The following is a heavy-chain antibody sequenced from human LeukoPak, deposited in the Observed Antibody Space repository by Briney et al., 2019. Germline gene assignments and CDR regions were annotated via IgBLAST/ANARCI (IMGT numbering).Heavy chain of an antibody. CDR3: ARAIRYYDSSGFVGGAGIGHFDY. D-gene: IGHD3-22*01. Sequence: PGGSLRLSCAASGFTFSSYAMSWVRQPPGKGLEWIGEINHSGSTNYNPSLKSRVTISVDTSKNQFSLKLSSVTAADTAVYYCARAIRYYDSSGFVGGAGIGHFDYWGQGTLVTVSS. CDR2: INHSGST. J-gene: IGHJ4*02. V-gene: IGHV4-34*01. CDR1: GFTFSSYA.